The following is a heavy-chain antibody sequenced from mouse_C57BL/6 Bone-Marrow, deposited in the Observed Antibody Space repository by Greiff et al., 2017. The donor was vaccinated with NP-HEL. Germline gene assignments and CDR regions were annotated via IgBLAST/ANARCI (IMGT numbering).Heavy chain of an antibody. Sequence: VKLMESGPELVKPGASVKISCKASGYAFSSSWMNWVKQRPGKGLEWIGRIYPGDGDTNYNGKFKGKATLTADKSSSTAYMQLSSLTSEDSAVYFCAAQLGRGYFDVWGTGTTVTVSS. D-gene: IGHD4-1*02. CDR2: IYPGDGDT. CDR3: AAQLGRGYFDV. CDR1: GYAFSSSW. J-gene: IGHJ1*03. V-gene: IGHV1-82*01.